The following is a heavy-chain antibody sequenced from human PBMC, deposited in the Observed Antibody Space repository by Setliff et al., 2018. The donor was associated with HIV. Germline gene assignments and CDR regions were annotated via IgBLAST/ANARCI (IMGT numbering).Heavy chain of an antibody. CDR2: IYSSGST. V-gene: IGHV4-4*09. J-gene: IGHJ5*02. CDR3: ARHSGVASPNWFDP. Sequence: SETLSLTCTVSGGSISGHYWSWIRQPPGRGLEWIGYIYSSGSTNFNPPLQSRVTISVDTSKNQFSLKLSSETAADTAVYYCARHSGVASPNWFDPWGQGTLVTVSS. CDR1: GGSISGHY. D-gene: IGHD3-10*01.